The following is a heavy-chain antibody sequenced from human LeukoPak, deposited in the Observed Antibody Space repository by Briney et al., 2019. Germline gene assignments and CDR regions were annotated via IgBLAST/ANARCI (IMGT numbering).Heavy chain of an antibody. V-gene: IGHV3-30*18. CDR2: ISYDGRNK. CDR1: GFSFSTYG. Sequence: GRSLRLSCAASGFSFSTYGMHWVRQAPGKGLEWVGVISYDGRNKYYQDSVKGRFTISRDNSKNTLYLQMNSLRAEDTAVYYCAKATREWEKLQAMDVWGNGTTVTVSS. CDR3: AKATREWEKLQAMDV. J-gene: IGHJ6*04. D-gene: IGHD1-26*01.